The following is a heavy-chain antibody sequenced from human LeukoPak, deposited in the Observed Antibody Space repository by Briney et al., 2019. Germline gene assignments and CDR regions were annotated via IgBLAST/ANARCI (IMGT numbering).Heavy chain of an antibody. CDR1: GGSISSGGYY. V-gene: IGHV4-31*03. CDR2: IYYSGST. J-gene: IGHJ5*02. D-gene: IGHD3-3*01. CDR3: ARASDFWSGQNWFHP. Sequence: PSETLSLTCTVSGGSISSGGYYWSWIRQHPGKGLEWIGYIYYSGSTYYNPSLKSRVTISVDTSKNQFSLKLSSVTAAGNAVYYRARASDFWSGQNWFHPRGQGTLVTVSS.